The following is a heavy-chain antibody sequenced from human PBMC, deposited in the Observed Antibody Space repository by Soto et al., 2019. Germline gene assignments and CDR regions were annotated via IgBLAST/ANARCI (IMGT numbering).Heavy chain of an antibody. V-gene: IGHV1-18*01. J-gene: IGHJ4*02. CDR2: IGGYKGNT. Sequence: QVQLVQSGAEVREPGASVKVSCKASGYTFTNYGVSWVRQAPGQGLEWMGWIGGYKGNTNYAQKLQGRVTLTTDTYTSTAYMELRSLRSEDTAVYYCAPHTLDTGMPSGYWGQGTLVTVSS. CDR3: APHTLDTGMPSGY. CDR1: GYTFTNYG. D-gene: IGHD5-18*01.